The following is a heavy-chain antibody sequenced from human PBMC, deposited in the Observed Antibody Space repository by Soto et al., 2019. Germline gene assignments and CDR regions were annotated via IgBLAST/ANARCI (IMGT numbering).Heavy chain of an antibody. CDR1: GGSISSGGYY. J-gene: IGHJ6*02. CDR2: IYYSGST. CDR3: ARDASPIVLVPAAHPIIYGMDV. Sequence: QVQLQESGPGLVKPSQTLSLTCTVSGGSISSGGYYWSWIRQHPGKGLEWIGYIYYSGSTYYNPSLKSRVTISVDTSKNQFSLKLSSVTAADTAVYYCARDASPIVLVPAAHPIIYGMDVWGQGTTVTVSS. V-gene: IGHV4-31*03. D-gene: IGHD2-2*01.